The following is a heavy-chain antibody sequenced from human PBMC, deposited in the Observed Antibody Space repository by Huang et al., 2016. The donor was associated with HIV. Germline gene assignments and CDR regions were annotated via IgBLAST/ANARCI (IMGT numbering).Heavy chain of an antibody. CDR2: ITGISTYV. CDR1: GSAFNTSI. Sequence: EVQLVESGGGLVKPGGSLRLSCAASGSAFNTSIMNWVRQVPGEGLELWSFITGISTYVYYADSLEGRFTISRDNAKNLLYLQMNSLRAEDTAIFYCARDFGDTGIAFNAFDLWGQGTMVTVSP. J-gene: IGHJ3*01. CDR3: ARDFGDTGIAFNAFDL. D-gene: IGHD5-18*01. V-gene: IGHV3-21*06.